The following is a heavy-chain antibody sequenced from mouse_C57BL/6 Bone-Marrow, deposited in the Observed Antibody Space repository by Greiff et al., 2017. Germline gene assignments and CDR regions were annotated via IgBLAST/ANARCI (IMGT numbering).Heavy chain of an antibody. CDR1: GFTFSSYA. CDR2: ISDGGSYT. CDR3: ARGGGIAAVVVDY. D-gene: IGHD1-1*01. J-gene: IGHJ2*01. Sequence: DVKLVESGGGLVKPGGSLKLSCAASGFTFSSYAMSWVRQTPEKRLEWVATISDGGSYTYYPDNVKGRFTLSRDNAKNNLYLQMSHLKSEDTAMYYGARGGGIAAVVVDYWGQGTTLTVSS. V-gene: IGHV5-4*03.